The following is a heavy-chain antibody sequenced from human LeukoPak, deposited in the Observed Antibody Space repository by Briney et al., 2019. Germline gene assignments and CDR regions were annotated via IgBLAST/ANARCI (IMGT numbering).Heavy chain of an antibody. V-gene: IGHV3-74*01. D-gene: IGHD3-22*01. CDR1: GFTFSNYW. CDR2: IKSDGTDT. J-gene: IGHJ4*02. CDR3: LYHDSGVTSPLESY. Sequence: GGSLRLSCAASGFTFSNYWMLWLRQAPGMGLVWVSRIKSDGTDTTYADSVKGRITISRDNAKSTLYLQMNSLRAEDTAVYYCLYHDSGVTSPLESYWGQGILVTVST.